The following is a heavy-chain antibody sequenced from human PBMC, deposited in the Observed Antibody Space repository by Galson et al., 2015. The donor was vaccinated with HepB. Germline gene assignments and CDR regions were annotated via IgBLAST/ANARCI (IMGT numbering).Heavy chain of an antibody. CDR2: IRSTGNDYAT. D-gene: IGHD3-3*01. Sequence: SLRLSCAASGFSFSGSVMHWVRQASGKGLEWVGRIRSTGNDYATEYAASVKGRFTISSDDSKNTAYLQMNSLKTEDTAVYFCIRHADTRTILGVVLSTDYYYGMDVWGQGPAVPVSS. V-gene: IGHV3-73*01. CDR1: GFSFSGSV. CDR3: IRHADTRTILGVVLSTDYYYGMDV. J-gene: IGHJ6*02.